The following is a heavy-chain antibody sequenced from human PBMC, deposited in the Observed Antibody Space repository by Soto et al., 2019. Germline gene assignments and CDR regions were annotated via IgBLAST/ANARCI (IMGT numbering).Heavy chain of an antibody. CDR2: ISSSSSYI. V-gene: IGHV3-21*01. Sequence: EVLLVESGGGLVKPGGSLRLSCAASGFTFSSYSMNWVRQAPGKGLEWVSSISSSSSYIYYADSVKGRFTISRDNAKNSLYLQMNSLRAEDTAVYYRAREAGTPHWFDPWGQGTLVTVSS. CDR1: GFTFSSYS. J-gene: IGHJ5*02. CDR3: AREAGTPHWFDP. D-gene: IGHD1-1*01.